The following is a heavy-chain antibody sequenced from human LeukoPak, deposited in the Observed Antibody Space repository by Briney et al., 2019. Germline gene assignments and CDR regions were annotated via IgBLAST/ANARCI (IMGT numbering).Heavy chain of an antibody. V-gene: IGHV4-39*01. CDR3: AGPLLTYYSDSSAYS. CDR1: GGSISSSNYY. CDR2: IYYSGST. J-gene: IGHJ4*02. Sequence: SETLTLTCSVSGGSISSSNYYWGWIRQPPGKWLEWIGIIYYSGSTSSNPSLKSRVTISIDTSKNQFSLTLSSVTAAYTAVYYCAGPLLTYYSDSSAYSWGQGTLVTVSS. D-gene: IGHD3-22*01.